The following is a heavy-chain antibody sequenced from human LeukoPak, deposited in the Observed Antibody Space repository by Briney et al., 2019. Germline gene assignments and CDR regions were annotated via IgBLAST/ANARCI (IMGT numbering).Heavy chain of an antibody. D-gene: IGHD2-21*02. CDR1: GGSISSYY. CDR3: ARGEIVVVTAIRYYYYGMDV. Sequence: SETLSLTCTVSGGSISSYYWSWIRQPPGKGLEWIGYIYYSGSTNYNPPLKSRVTISVDTSKNQFSLKLSSVTAADTAVYYCARGEIVVVTAIRYYYYGMDVWGQGTTVTVSS. CDR2: IYYSGST. J-gene: IGHJ6*02. V-gene: IGHV4-59*08.